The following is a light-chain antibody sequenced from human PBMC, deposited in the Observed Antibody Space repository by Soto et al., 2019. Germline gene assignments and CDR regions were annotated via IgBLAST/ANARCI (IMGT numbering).Light chain of an antibody. J-gene: IGKJ1*01. CDR3: QQYNSYWT. Sequence: EIQMTKSPSTLSASVGDRVTITCRASQSISSWLAWYQQKPGKTPKLLIYKASSLESGVPSRFSGSGSGTEFTLTISSLQPDDFATYYCQQYNSYWTFGQGTKVDI. V-gene: IGKV1-5*03. CDR1: QSISSW. CDR2: KAS.